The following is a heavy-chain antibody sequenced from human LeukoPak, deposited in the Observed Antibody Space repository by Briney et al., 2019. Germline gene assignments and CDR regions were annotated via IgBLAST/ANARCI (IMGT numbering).Heavy chain of an antibody. CDR2: VYATGST. J-gene: IGHJ4*02. Sequence: SETLSLTCAVSGGSISTGREYWSWIRQPAGKGLEWIGRVYATGSTNYSPSLKSRATISLDPSKNQFSLKLSSVTAADTAMYYCARLAPYSSGPHFDYWGQGILVTVSS. CDR1: GGSISTGREY. CDR3: ARLAPYSSGPHFDY. D-gene: IGHD6-19*01. V-gene: IGHV4-61*02.